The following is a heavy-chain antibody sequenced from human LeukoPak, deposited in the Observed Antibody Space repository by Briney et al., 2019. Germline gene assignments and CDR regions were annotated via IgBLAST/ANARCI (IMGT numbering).Heavy chain of an antibody. Sequence: ASVKVSCKASGYTFTSYGISWVRQAPGQGLEGMGWISAYNGNTNYAQKLQGRVTMTTDTSTSTAYMELRSLRSDDTAVYYCARGIAVAGTGRFYYFDYWGQGTLVTVSS. CDR1: GYTFTSYG. CDR3: ARGIAVAGTGRFYYFDY. V-gene: IGHV1-18*01. D-gene: IGHD6-19*01. J-gene: IGHJ4*02. CDR2: ISAYNGNT.